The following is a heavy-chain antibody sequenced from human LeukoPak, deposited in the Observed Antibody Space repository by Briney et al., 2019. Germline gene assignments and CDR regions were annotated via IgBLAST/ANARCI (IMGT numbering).Heavy chain of an antibody. J-gene: IGHJ5*02. CDR2: IYYSGST. V-gene: IGHV4-59*01. D-gene: IGHD6-19*01. CDR1: GGSISSYY. CDR3: ARAVYSSGPGYWFDP. Sequence: SETLSLTCTVSGGSISSYYWSWIRQPPGKGLEWIGYIYYSGSTNYNPSLKSRVTISVDTSKNQFSPKLSSVTAADTAVYYCARAVYSSGPGYWFDPWGQGTLVTVSS.